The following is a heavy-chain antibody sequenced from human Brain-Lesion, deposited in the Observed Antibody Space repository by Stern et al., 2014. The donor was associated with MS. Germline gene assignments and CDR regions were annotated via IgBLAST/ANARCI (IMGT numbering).Heavy chain of an antibody. CDR1: GYTFTGYY. CDR2: INPKSGGT. CDR3: ATYYYDSTGYNDF. D-gene: IGHD3-22*01. V-gene: IGHV1-2*04. J-gene: IGHJ5*01. Sequence: VQLVESGAEVKKPGASVKVSCKASGYTFTGYYMHWVRQAPGQGLEWMGWINPKSGGTNYAQKFQGWVTMTRDTSINTAYMELSRLRSDDTAVYYCATYYYDSTGYNDFWGQEPWSPSPQ.